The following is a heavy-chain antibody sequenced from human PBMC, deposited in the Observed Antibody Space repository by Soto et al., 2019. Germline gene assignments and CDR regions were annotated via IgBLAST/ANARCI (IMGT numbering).Heavy chain of an antibody. CDR3: ARVGYYDSSGFKGLRYYYGMDV. CDR1: GYTFTGYC. D-gene: IGHD3-22*01. J-gene: IGHJ6*02. Sequence: GASVKVSCKASGYTFTGYCMHWVRQAPGQGLEWMGWINPNSGGTNYAQKFQGWVTMTRDTSISTAYMELSRLRSDDTAVYYCARVGYYDSSGFKGLRYYYGMDVWGQGTTVTVSS. CDR2: INPNSGGT. V-gene: IGHV1-2*04.